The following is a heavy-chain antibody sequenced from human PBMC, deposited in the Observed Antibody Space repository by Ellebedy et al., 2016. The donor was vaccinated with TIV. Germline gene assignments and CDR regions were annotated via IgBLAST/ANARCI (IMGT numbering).Heavy chain of an antibody. D-gene: IGHD6-19*01. CDR3: ARDDGLDSGWPKAGFDY. J-gene: IGHJ4*02. CDR1: GFTFSSYA. CDR2: ISGSGGST. V-gene: IGHV3-23*01. Sequence: GESLKISXAASGFTFSSYAMSWVRQAPGKGLEWVSAISGSGGSTYYADSVKGRFTISRDNSKNTLYLQMNSLRAEDTAVYYCARDDGLDSGWPKAGFDYWGQGTLVTVSS.